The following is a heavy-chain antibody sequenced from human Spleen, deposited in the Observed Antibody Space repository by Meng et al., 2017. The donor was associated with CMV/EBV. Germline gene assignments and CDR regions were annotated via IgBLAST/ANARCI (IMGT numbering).Heavy chain of an antibody. CDR1: GYTFTSYG. V-gene: IGHV1-18*01. Sequence: CKASGYTFTSYGIRWVRQAPGQGLEWMGWISAYNGNTNYAQKLQGRVTMTTDTSTSTAYMELRSLRSDDTAVYYCARVEYYGSENFDYWGQGTLVTVSS. CDR2: ISAYNGNT. D-gene: IGHD3-10*01. CDR3: ARVEYYGSENFDY. J-gene: IGHJ4*02.